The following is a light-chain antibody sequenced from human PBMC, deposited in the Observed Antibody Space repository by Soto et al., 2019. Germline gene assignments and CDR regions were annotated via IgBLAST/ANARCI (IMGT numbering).Light chain of an antibody. CDR3: AAWDDSLSGLV. CDR1: SSNIGSNY. Sequence: QLVLTQPPSASGTPGQRVTISCSGSSSNIGSNYVYWYQQLQGTAPKLLIYRNNHRPSGVPDRFSGSKSGTSASLAISGLRSEDEADYYCAAWDDSLSGLVFGGGTKGTVL. CDR2: RNN. V-gene: IGLV1-47*01. J-gene: IGLJ2*01.